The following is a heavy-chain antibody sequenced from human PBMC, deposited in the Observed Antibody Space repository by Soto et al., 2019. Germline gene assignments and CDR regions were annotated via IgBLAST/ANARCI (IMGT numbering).Heavy chain of an antibody. Sequence: QVQLVQTGAEVKKPGSSVKVSCKASGGTFSSYAISWVRQAPGQGLEWMGGFIPIFGTANYAQKFQSRVTITADESTSTAYMELSSLRSEDTAVYYCARVFGGQLVLPDYYYFGMEVWGQGTTVTVSS. CDR1: GGTFSSYA. J-gene: IGHJ6*01. V-gene: IGHV1-69*01. D-gene: IGHD6-6*01. CDR3: ARVFGGQLVLPDYYYFGMEV. CDR2: FIPIFGTA.